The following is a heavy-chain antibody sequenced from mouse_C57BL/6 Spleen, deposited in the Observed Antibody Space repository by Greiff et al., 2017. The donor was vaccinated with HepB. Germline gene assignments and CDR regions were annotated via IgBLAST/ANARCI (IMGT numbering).Heavy chain of an antibody. Sequence: EVQLVESGGGLVKPGGSLKLSCAASGFTFSSYTMSWVRQTPEKRLEWVATISGGGGNTYYPDSVKGRFTISRDNAKNTLYLQMSSLRSEDTALYYCAISYSNYVRFAYWGQGTLVTVSA. V-gene: IGHV5-9*01. CDR3: AISYSNYVRFAY. CDR1: GFTFSSYT. D-gene: IGHD2-5*01. J-gene: IGHJ3*01. CDR2: ISGGGGNT.